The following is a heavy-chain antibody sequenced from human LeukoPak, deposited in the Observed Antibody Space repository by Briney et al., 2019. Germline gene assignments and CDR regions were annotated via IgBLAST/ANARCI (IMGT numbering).Heavy chain of an antibody. Sequence: SETLSLTCAVYGGSFSGYYWSWIRQPPGKGLESIGEINHSGSTNYNPSLKSRVTISVDTSKNQFSLKLSSVTAADTAVYYCARGQVGSSWYSPFDYWGQGTLVTVSS. CDR2: INHSGST. V-gene: IGHV4-34*01. CDR3: ARGQVGSSWYSPFDY. J-gene: IGHJ4*02. CDR1: GGSFSGYY. D-gene: IGHD6-13*01.